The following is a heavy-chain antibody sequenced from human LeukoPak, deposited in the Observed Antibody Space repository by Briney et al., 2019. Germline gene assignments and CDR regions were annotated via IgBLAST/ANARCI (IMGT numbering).Heavy chain of an antibody. V-gene: IGHV3-23*01. CDR1: GFTYISCA. Sequence: PGGSLRLSCAASGFTYISCAMSWVRQAPGKGLEWVSGISGSGGSTYYADSVKGRFTISRDNSKNTLYLQMNSLRAEDTAVYYCAKALRAYYFDYWGQGTLVTVSS. CDR2: ISGSGGST. J-gene: IGHJ4*02. CDR3: AKALRAYYFDY.